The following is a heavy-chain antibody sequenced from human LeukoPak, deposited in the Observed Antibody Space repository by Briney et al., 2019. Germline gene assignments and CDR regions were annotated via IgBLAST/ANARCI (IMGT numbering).Heavy chain of an antibody. CDR2: MRSGESNT. D-gene: IGHD5-18*01. CDR1: GFTFTKYG. CDR3: AKDAAGDTFFDS. V-gene: IGHV3-30*02. J-gene: IGHJ4*02. Sequence: GGSLRLSCAASGFTFTKYGMHWVRQAPDKGPEWVAFMRSGESNTHYADSVKGRFAISRDKSKNMLYLQMKRLRSEDTAIYYCAKDAAGDTFFDSWGQGVLVTVSS.